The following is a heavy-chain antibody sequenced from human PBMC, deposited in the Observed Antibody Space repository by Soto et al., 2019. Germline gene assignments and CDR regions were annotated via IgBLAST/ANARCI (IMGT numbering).Heavy chain of an antibody. Sequence: SETLSLTCTVSGGSISSGGYYWSWIRQHPGKGLEWIGYIYYSGSTYYNPSLKSRVTISVDTSKNQFSLKLSSLTAADTAVYYCASSITMVRGAIDDYYYGMDVWGQGTTVTVSS. D-gene: IGHD3-10*01. CDR3: ASSITMVRGAIDDYYYGMDV. CDR1: GGSISSGGYY. V-gene: IGHV4-31*03. CDR2: IYYSGST. J-gene: IGHJ6*02.